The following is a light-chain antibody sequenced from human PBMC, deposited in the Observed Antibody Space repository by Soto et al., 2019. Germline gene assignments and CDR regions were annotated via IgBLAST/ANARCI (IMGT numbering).Light chain of an antibody. CDR1: QSVSSN. CDR2: GAS. Sequence: IVVTHSLATLSVYPEERATISCRASQSVSSNLAWYQQKPGQAPRLLIYGASTRATGIPARFSGSGSGTDFTLTISSLEPEDFAVYYCHQRQYWPPITFGQGTRLEI. V-gene: IGKV3-15*01. CDR3: HQRQYWPPIT. J-gene: IGKJ5*01.